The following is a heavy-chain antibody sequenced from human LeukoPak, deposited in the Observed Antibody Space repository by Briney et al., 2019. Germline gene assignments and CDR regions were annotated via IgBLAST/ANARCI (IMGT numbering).Heavy chain of an antibody. CDR2: IYYSGST. CDR1: GGSISSYY. V-gene: IGHV4-59*01. CDR3: ARGFGDGYSSGWRKYYFDY. D-gene: IGHD6-19*01. Sequence: PSETLSLTCTVSGGSISSYYWSWIRQPPGKGLEWIGYIYYSGSTNYNPSLKSRVTISVDTSKNQFSLKLSSVTAADTAVYYCARGFGDGYSSGWRKYYFDYWGQGTLVTVSS. J-gene: IGHJ4*02.